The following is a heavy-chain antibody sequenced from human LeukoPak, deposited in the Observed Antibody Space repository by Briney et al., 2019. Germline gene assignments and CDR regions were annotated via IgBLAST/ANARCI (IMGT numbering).Heavy chain of an antibody. D-gene: IGHD4-11*01. V-gene: IGHV3-9*01. J-gene: IGHJ6*02. CDR3: AKLDSSDYDYIAYGMDV. CDR2: ISWISGSI. CDR1: GFTFDDYA. Sequence: GRSLRLSCAASGFTFDDYAMHWVRQAPGKGLEWVSGISWISGSIGYADSVKGRFTISRDNAKNSLYLQMNSLRAEDTALYYCAKLDSSDYDYIAYGMDVWVQGTTVTVSS.